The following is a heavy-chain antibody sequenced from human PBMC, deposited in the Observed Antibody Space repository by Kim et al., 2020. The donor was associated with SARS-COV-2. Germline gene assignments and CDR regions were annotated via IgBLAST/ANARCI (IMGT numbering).Heavy chain of an antibody. CDR3: VKVPRGYCSGGNCYGFDY. J-gene: IGHJ4*02. Sequence: GGSLRLSCSASGFTFSNYAMHWVRQAPGKGLEYVSGISSNGGSTYYGDSVKGRFTISRDNSKNTLYLQMSSLRPEDTAVYYCVKVPRGYCSGGNCYGFDYWGQGTLVTVSS. D-gene: IGHD2-15*01. CDR2: ISSNGGST. CDR1: GFTFSNYA. V-gene: IGHV3-64D*09.